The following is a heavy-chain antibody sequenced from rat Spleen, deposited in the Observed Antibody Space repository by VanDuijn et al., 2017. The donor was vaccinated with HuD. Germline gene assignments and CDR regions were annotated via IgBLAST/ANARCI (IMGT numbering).Heavy chain of an antibody. CDR1: GFNFNDYW. V-gene: IGHV4-2*01. CDR2: INKNSRTI. Sequence: EVKLVESGGGLVQPGRSLKLSCAASGFNFNDYWMGWVRQAPGKGLEWIAEINKNSRTIKYSPSLKDKLTISRDNVQNTLYLQKSKLGSEDTASYYCVREERGVDDWGQGVMVTVSS. J-gene: IGHJ2*01. CDR3: VREERGVDD.